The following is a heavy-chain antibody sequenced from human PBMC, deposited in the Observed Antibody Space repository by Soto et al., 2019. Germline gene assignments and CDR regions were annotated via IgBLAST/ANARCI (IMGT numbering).Heavy chain of an antibody. J-gene: IGHJ4*02. Sequence: SETLSLTCTVSGVSVNSGNYYWSWIRQPPGKGLEWIGYIYYSGSTNYNPSLKSRVTISVDTSKNQFSLKLNSMTAADTAVYYCARHNYGSGSTYFDYWGQGTLVTVSS. CDR2: IYYSGST. CDR3: ARHNYGSGSTYFDY. CDR1: GVSVNSGNYY. V-gene: IGHV4-61*01. D-gene: IGHD3-10*01.